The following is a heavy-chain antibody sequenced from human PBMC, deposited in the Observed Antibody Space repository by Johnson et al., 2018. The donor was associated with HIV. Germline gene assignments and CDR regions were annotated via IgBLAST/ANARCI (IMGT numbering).Heavy chain of an antibody. J-gene: IGHJ3*02. Sequence: VQLVESGGGVVRPGGSLRLSCAASGFTFSNAWMSWVRQAPGKGLEWVGRIKSKTDGGTTDYAAPVKGRFTISRDDSKNTLYLQMNSLRAEDTALYYCARDFVAFGECTAFDIWGQGTMVTVSS. CDR2: IKSKTDGGTT. CDR1: GFTFSNAW. V-gene: IGHV3-15*05. CDR3: ARDFVAFGECTAFDI. D-gene: IGHD3-10*01.